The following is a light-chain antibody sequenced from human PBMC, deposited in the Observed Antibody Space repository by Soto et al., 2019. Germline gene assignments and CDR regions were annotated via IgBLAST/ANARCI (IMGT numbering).Light chain of an antibody. Sequence: QSVLTQPASVSGSPGQSITISCTGTSSDVGGYNYVSWYQQHPGKAPKLMIYDVSNRPSGVSNRLSGSKSGNTASLTISGLQAEDEADYYGSSYTSSSTLLYVFGTGTKVTVL. J-gene: IGLJ1*01. CDR2: DVS. V-gene: IGLV2-14*01. CDR1: SSDVGGYNY. CDR3: SSYTSSSTLLYV.